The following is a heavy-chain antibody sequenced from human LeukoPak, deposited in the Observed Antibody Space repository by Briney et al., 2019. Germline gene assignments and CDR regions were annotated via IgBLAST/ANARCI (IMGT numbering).Heavy chain of an antibody. V-gene: IGHV4-38-2*02. D-gene: IGHD4-17*01. J-gene: IGHJ4*02. Sequence: PSETLSLTCTVSGYSISSGYYWGWIRQPPGKGLEWIGSIYHSGSTYYNPSLKSRVTISADTSKNQFSLKLSSVTVADTAVYYCASLPTTVSFPFDYWGQGALVTVSS. CDR2: IYHSGST. CDR3: ASLPTTVSFPFDY. CDR1: GYSISSGYY.